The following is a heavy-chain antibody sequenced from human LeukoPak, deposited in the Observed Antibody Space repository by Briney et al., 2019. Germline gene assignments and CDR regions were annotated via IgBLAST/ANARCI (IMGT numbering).Heavy chain of an antibody. V-gene: IGHV1-2*02. CDR2: INSNSGGT. Sequence: ASVKVSCKASGYTFTGYYMHWVRQAPGQGLEWMGWINSNSGGTNYAQKFQGRVTMTRDTSISTADMELSRLRSDDTAVYYCARAAYYDSSGYRYDAFDIWGQGTMVTVSS. J-gene: IGHJ3*02. CDR1: GYTFTGYY. D-gene: IGHD3-22*01. CDR3: ARAAYYDSSGYRYDAFDI.